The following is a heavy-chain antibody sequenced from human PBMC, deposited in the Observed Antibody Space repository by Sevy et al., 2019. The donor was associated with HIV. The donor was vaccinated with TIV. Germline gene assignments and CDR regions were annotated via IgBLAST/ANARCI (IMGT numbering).Heavy chain of an antibody. D-gene: IGHD6-19*01. Sequence: ASVKVSCKASGGTFSSYAISWVRQAPGQGLEWMGGVIPIFGTANYAQKFQGRVTITADKSTSTAYMELSSLRSEDTAVYYCARGIAVAGSGGFDPWGQGTLVTVSS. CDR3: ARGIAVAGSGGFDP. CDR2: VIPIFGTA. J-gene: IGHJ5*02. V-gene: IGHV1-69*06. CDR1: GGTFSSYA.